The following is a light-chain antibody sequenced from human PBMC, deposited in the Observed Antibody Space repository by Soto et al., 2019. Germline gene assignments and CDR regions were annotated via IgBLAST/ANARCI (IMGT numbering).Light chain of an antibody. CDR2: EVS. Sequence: QSVLTQPPSASGSPGQSVTISCTGTSSDVGGYNYVSWYQQHPGKAPKVMIYEVSKRPSGVPDRFSGSKSGNTASLTVSGLQAEDEADYYCSSYAGSKNFYVFGTGTKLTVL. CDR3: SSYAGSKNFYV. V-gene: IGLV2-8*01. J-gene: IGLJ1*01. CDR1: SSDVGGYNY.